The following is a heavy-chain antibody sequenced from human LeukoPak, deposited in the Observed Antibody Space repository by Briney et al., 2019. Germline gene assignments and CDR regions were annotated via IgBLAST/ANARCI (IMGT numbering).Heavy chain of an antibody. CDR1: GYSFTTYW. J-gene: IGHJ4*02. Sequence: GESLKISCKGSGYSFTTYWISWVRQMPGKGLEWMGRIVPSDSYTNYSPSFQGHVTISADKSISTAYLQWSSLKASDTAMYYCARHFQGSGWHLDYWGQGTLVTVSS. CDR2: IVPSDSYT. CDR3: ARHFQGSGWHLDY. D-gene: IGHD6-19*01. V-gene: IGHV5-10-1*01.